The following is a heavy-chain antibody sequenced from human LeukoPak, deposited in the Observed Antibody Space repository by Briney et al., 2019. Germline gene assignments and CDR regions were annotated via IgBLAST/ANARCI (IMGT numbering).Heavy chain of an antibody. CDR2: ISGRGVTT. J-gene: IGHJ6*04. Sequence: GRSLRLSCAASGFTFSIYGMSWVRHAPGKGLEWVSSISGRGVTTYFADSVKGRFTISRDNAKNSLYLQMNSLRAEDTAVYYCAELGITMIGGVWGKGTTVTISS. D-gene: IGHD3-10*02. CDR3: AELGITMIGGV. V-gene: IGHV3-23*01. CDR1: GFTFSIYG.